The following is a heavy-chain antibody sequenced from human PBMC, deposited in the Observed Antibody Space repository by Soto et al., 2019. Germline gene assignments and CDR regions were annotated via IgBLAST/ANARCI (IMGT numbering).Heavy chain of an antibody. Sequence: QVQLQQSGPGLVKPSQTLSLTCAISGDSVSSNSAAWNWIRQSPSRGLEWLGRTYYRSKWYNGYAVSVKSRITINPDTSKNQFSLQLNSVTPEDTAVYYCASHGWLRIAVAGTVYAFDIWGQGTMVTVSS. D-gene: IGHD6-19*01. J-gene: IGHJ3*02. CDR2: TYYRSKWYN. V-gene: IGHV6-1*01. CDR3: ASHGWLRIAVAGTVYAFDI. CDR1: GDSVSSNSAA.